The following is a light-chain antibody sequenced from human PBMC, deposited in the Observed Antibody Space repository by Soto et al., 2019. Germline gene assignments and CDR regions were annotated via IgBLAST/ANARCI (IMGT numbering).Light chain of an antibody. J-gene: IGLJ1*01. CDR2: EVV. CDR3: KSYAGSNTYV. CDR1: SSDVGGYNY. Sequence: QSALTQPPSASGSPGQSVAISCTGTSSDVGGYNYVSWYQQHPGKAPRLIIYEVVRRPSGVPDRFSGSKSGNTASLTVSGLQAADEADYFCKSYAGSNTYVFGSGTKLTVL. V-gene: IGLV2-8*01.